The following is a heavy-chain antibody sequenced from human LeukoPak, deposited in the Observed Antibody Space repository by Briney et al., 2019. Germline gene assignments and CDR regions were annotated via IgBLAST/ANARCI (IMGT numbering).Heavy chain of an antibody. CDR2: MRHDGTDI. V-gene: IGHV3-30*02. J-gene: IGHJ4*02. CDR1: GFTFSDYA. D-gene: IGHD5-24*01. Sequence: SGGSLRLSCAASGFTFSDYAMHWVRQAPGKGLEWVAFMRHDGTDIYYADSVKGRFTISRDDSKNTLYLQMNSLRAEDTAVYYCARDDKPYNVGSSFDYWGQGTLVTVSS. CDR3: ARDDKPYNVGSSFDY.